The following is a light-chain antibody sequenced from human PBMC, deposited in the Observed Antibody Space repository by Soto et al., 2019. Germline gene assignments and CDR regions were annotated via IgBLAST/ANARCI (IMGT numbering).Light chain of an antibody. J-gene: IGKJ2*01. CDR2: VAS. V-gene: IGKV1-39*01. CDR1: QSINTY. CDR3: QQSYSTPPDT. Sequence: DIQMTQSPSSLSASVGDTVTNTCRASQSINTYLNWYQQKPGKAPKLLIYVASSLHGGVPSRFSGRGSGTDFTLTISSLQPEDFATYYCQQSYSTPPDTFGQGTKLEIK.